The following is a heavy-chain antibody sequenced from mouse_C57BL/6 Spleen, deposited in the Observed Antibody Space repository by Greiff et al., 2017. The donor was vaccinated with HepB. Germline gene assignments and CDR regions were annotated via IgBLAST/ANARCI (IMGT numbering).Heavy chain of an antibody. Sequence: QVQLQQPGAELVMPGASVKLSCKASGYTFTSYWMHWVKQRPGQGLEWIGEIDPSDSYTNYNQKFKGKSTLTVDKSSSTAYMQLSSLTSEDSAVYYCAKSPAMDCCAEGTSVIVSS. V-gene: IGHV1-69*01. J-gene: IGHJ4*01. CDR3: AKSPAMDC. CDR1: GYTFTSYW. CDR2: IDPSDSYT.